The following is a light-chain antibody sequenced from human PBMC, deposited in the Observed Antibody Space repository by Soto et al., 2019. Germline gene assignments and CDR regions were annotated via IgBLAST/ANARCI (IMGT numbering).Light chain of an antibody. CDR2: NNN. CDR1: SSNIGAGYD. CDR3: QSYDSSLSGSYV. Sequence: QPVLTQPPSVSGPPGQRVTISCTGSSSNIGAGYDVHWYQRLPGTAPKVLIYNNNNRPSGVPDRFSGSKSGTSASLAITGLQAEDEADYYCQSYDSSLSGSYVFGTGTKLTVL. V-gene: IGLV1-40*01. J-gene: IGLJ1*01.